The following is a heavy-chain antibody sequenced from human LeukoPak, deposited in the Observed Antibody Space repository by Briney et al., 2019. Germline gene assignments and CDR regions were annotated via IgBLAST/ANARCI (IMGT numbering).Heavy chain of an antibody. J-gene: IGHJ4*02. CDR2: IFHSGST. Sequence: SQTLSLICTVSGGSISSGAYSWNWIRQPPRKGLKWIGYIFHSGSTYYNPSLKSRVTMSIDRSEDQFSLRLSSVTAADTAMYYCARQLDRSPWVDYWGQGTLVTVSS. D-gene: IGHD6-6*01. CDR3: ARQLDRSPWVDY. CDR1: GGSISSGAYS. V-gene: IGHV4-30-2*01.